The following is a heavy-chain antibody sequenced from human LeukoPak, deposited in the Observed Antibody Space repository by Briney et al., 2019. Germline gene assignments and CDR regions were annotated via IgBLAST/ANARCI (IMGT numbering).Heavy chain of an antibody. Sequence: KALETLSLTCAVYGGSFSGYYWSWIRQPPGKGLEWIGEINHSGSTNYNPSLKSRVTISVDTSKNQFSLKLSSVTAADTAVYYCARVPNYYDSSGYVDYWGQGTLVTVSS. CDR3: ARVPNYYDSSGYVDY. CDR1: GGSFSGYY. V-gene: IGHV4-34*01. CDR2: INHSGST. J-gene: IGHJ4*02. D-gene: IGHD3-22*01.